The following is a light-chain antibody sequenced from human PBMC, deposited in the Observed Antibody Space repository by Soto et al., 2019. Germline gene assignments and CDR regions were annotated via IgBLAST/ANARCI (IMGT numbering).Light chain of an antibody. CDR2: KAS. Sequence: DIQMTQSPSTLSASVGDRVTITCRASQTISSWLAWYQQKPGKAPKLLIYKASSLESGVPSRFSGSGSGTEFTLTISSLQPADFATYYCQQYHSYPWTFGQGTKVEFK. CDR3: QQYHSYPWT. J-gene: IGKJ1*01. V-gene: IGKV1-5*03. CDR1: QTISSW.